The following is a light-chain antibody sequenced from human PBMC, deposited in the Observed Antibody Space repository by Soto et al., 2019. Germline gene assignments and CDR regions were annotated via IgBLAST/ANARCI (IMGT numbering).Light chain of an antibody. CDR1: QSVSSN. V-gene: IGKV3-15*01. Sequence: EIVLAQFSSPLSFPPRERSPLSWRASQSVSSNLAWYQQKPGQAPRLLIYGASTRATGIPARFSGSGSGTEFTLTISSLQSEDFAVYYCQQYNNWPPVTFGQGTKVDIK. CDR2: GAS. CDR3: QQYNNWPPVT. J-gene: IGKJ1*01.